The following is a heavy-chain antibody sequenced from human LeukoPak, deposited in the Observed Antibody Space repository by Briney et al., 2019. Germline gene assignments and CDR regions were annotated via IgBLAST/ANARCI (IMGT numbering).Heavy chain of an antibody. CDR2: IYYSGST. J-gene: IGHJ4*02. CDR3: ARLEYSYGTGIDY. V-gene: IGHV4-59*08. D-gene: IGHD3-10*01. CDR1: GGSISSYY. Sequence: SGTLSLTCTVSGGSISSYYWSWIRQPPGKGLEWIGYIYYSGSTNYNPFLKSRVTISVDTSKNQFSLNLSSVTAADTAVYYCARLEYSYGTGIDYWGQGTLVTVSS.